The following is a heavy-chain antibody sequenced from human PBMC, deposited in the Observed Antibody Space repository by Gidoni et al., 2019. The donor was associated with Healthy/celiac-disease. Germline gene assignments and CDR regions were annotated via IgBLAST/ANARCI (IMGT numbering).Heavy chain of an antibody. J-gene: IGHJ6*02. Sequence: QVQLVQTGAEVKKHGASVKVSCKASGYTFTGPSMHRVRQAPGQGLEWLGWINPNSGGTNYAQKFQGWVTMTRDTSISTAYMELSRLRSDDTAVYYWARSSSGWYLGGPNYYYYYGMDVWGQGTTVTVSS. CDR3: ARSSSGWYLGGPNYYYYYGMDV. CDR2: INPNSGGT. D-gene: IGHD6-19*01. CDR1: GYTFTGPS. V-gene: IGHV1-2*04.